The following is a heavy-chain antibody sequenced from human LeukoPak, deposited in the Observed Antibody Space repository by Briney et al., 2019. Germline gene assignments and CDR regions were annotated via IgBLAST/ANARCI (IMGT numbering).Heavy chain of an antibody. V-gene: IGHV4-34*01. J-gene: IGHJ4*02. CDR2: INHSGST. CDR1: GGSFSGYY. Sequence: SETLSLTCAVYGGSFSGYYWSWIRQPPGKGLEWIGEINHSGSTNYNPSLKSRVTISVDTSKNQFSLKLSSVTAADTAVYYCARGQQTYYYDSSGYYFGVWGQGTLVTVSS. D-gene: IGHD3-22*01. CDR3: ARGQQTYYYDSSGYYFGV.